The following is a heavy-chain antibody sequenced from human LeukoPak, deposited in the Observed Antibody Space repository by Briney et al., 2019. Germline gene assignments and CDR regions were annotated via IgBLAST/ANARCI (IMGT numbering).Heavy chain of an antibody. CDR3: ARHFSNGWSDK. D-gene: IGHD6-19*01. Sequence: SQTLSLTCTVSGASLSTSSWTWIRQPPGKGLECIGFIYYSGTAHYHPSLKSLVTISLDTSKNQFSLRLSSVTAADTAVYYCARHFSNGWSDKWGQGTLVTVS. CDR1: GASLSTSS. J-gene: IGHJ4*02. V-gene: IGHV4-59*08. CDR2: IYYSGTA.